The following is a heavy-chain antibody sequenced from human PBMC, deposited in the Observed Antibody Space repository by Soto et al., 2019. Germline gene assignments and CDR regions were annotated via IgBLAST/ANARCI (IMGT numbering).Heavy chain of an antibody. Sequence: ASVKVSCKASGYTFTNHDINWVRQAPGQGLEWMGWMNPNCGNTGYTQRFQGRVIMTRNTSITTAYMELSSLGSEDTAIYYCARATKITNFGVVSYIMDVWATGTTVTVSS. D-gene: IGHD3-3*01. CDR3: ARATKITNFGVVSYIMDV. CDR2: MNPNCGNT. V-gene: IGHV1-8*01. CDR1: GYTFTNHD. J-gene: IGHJ6*03.